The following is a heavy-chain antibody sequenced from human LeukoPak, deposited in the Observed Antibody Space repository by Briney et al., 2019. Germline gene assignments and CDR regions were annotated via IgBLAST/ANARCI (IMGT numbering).Heavy chain of an antibody. D-gene: IGHD3-22*01. V-gene: IGHV3-30*03. CDR3: ARDRRDEYYYDSSGYYFDY. J-gene: IGHJ4*02. Sequence: GRSLRLSCAASGFTFSSFGMHWVRQAPGKGLEWVTVISYIGSNKYYAGSVKGRFTISRDNSKNTLYLQMNSLRAEDTAVYYCARDRRDEYYYDSSGYYFDYWGQGTLVTVSS. CDR2: ISYIGSNK. CDR1: GFTFSSFG.